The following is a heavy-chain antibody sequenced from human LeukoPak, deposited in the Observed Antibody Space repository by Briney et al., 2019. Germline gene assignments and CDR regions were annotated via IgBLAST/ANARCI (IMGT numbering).Heavy chain of an antibody. V-gene: IGHV3-7*01. CDR3: ARRQTGRWLQFWNWFDP. Sequence: GGSLRLSCAASGFTFSSYWMSWVRQAPGKGLEWVANIKQDGSEKYYVDSVKGRFTISRDNAKNSLYLQMNSLRAEDTAVYYCARRQTGRWLQFWNWFDPWGQGTLVTVSS. D-gene: IGHD5-24*01. J-gene: IGHJ5*02. CDR2: IKQDGSEK. CDR1: GFTFSSYW.